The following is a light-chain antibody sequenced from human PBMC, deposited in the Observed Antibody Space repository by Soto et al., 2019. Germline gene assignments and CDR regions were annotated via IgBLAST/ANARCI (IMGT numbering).Light chain of an antibody. CDR2: AAS. CDR3: QHYRSAPFT. Sequence: EIVMTQTPATLSVSPGERATLSCRASQSVNSNLAWYQQKPGQXHRXXIYAASTRATGIPARFSGSGSGTDGTLTISRLEPEDCAVYYGQHYRSAPFTFGPGTKVDIK. J-gene: IGKJ3*01. CDR1: QSVNSN. V-gene: IGKV3-15*01.